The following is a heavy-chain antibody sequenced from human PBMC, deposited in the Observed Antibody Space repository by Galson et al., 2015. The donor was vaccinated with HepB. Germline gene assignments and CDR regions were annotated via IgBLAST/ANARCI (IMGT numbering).Heavy chain of an antibody. CDR2: ISGSGGST. CDR1: GFTFSSYA. D-gene: IGHD5-18*01. V-gene: IGHV3-23*01. CDR3: AKAGTSSRGYSYGFHFDY. J-gene: IGHJ4*02. Sequence: LRLSCAASGFTFSSYAMSWVRQAPGKGLEWVSAISGSGGSTYYADSVKGRFTISRDNSKNTLYLQMNSLRAEDTAVYYCAKAGTSSRGYSYGFHFDYWGQGTLVTVSS.